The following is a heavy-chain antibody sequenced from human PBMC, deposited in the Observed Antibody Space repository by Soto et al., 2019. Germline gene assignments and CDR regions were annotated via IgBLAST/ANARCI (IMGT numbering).Heavy chain of an antibody. D-gene: IGHD3-3*01. J-gene: IGHJ6*04. V-gene: IGHV3-48*01. Sequence: EVQLVESGGGLVQPGGSLKLSCAASGFTFSTHSMNWVRQAPGRGLEWVSYIHSSSSWEVYADSVRGRFTVSRDNAKNSLYLKMSSPRAEDTAVYYCVFDFWLVPTVWGKGTTVTVSS. CDR3: VFDFWLVPTV. CDR2: IHSSSSWE. CDR1: GFTFSTHS.